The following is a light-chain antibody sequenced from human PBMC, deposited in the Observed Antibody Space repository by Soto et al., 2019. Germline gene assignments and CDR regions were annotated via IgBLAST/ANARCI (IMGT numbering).Light chain of an antibody. CDR3: QQYDFLPLT. CDR1: QSVSRNY. V-gene: IGKV3-20*01. CDR2: GAS. J-gene: IGKJ4*01. Sequence: EVVLTQSPGTLSLSPGDRATLSCRASQSVSRNYFAWYQQKPGQTPRLLIFGASNRAADIPARFSASGSGTDFTLNIRGLEHHDFAVYYCQQYDFLPLTSGGGTRL.